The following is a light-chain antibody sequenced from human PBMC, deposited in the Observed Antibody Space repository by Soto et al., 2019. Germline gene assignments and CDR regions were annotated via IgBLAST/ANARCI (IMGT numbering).Light chain of an antibody. Sequence: DIQMTQCPSTLSASMGDTVTVTFRPSQSVSGWLAWYQQKPGEAPKLLIYDASALPRGVPSRFSGSGSGKEFTLIISGLQPDDSATYYCQQYTNTNNPWMFGQGTKVDIK. V-gene: IGKV1-5*01. CDR1: QSVSGW. CDR3: QQYTNTNNPWM. CDR2: DAS. J-gene: IGKJ1*01.